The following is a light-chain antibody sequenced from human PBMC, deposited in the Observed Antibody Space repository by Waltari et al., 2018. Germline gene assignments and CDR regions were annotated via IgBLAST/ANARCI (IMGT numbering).Light chain of an antibody. CDR1: SSDVGGYNY. V-gene: IGLV2-14*03. Sequence: QSALTQPASVSGSPGQSITISCTGTSSDVGGYNYVSWYQQHPGKAPKPVIYDSSNRPLWVCYRLLGCKSGHPASRTISGLRAEDEADYYCSSYTSSSTLDVVFGGGTKLTVL. J-gene: IGLJ2*01. CDR2: DSS. CDR3: SSYTSSSTLDVV.